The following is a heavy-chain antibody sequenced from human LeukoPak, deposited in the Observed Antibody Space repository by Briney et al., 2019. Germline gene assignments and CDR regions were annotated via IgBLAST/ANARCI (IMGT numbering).Heavy chain of an antibody. CDR1: GFTFSSYG. Sequence: GGSLRLSCVVSGFTFSSYGMNWVRQAPGKGLEWVTLISYDGSNKFYADSVKGRFTISRDNSKNTLYLQMNSLRPEDTAVYYCAKSQDGISLGYWGQGTLVTVSS. CDR3: AKSQDGISLGY. V-gene: IGHV3-30*18. J-gene: IGHJ4*02. D-gene: IGHD3-16*01. CDR2: ISYDGSNK.